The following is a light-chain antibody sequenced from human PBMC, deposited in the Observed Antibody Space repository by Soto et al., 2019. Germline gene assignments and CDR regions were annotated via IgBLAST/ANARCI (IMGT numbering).Light chain of an antibody. CDR1: QSVGPN. V-gene: IGKV3-20*01. J-gene: IGKJ5*01. CDR3: QQYGSSGT. CDR2: GAS. Sequence: EIVLTQSPATLSLSPGESATVSCRASQSVGPNLVWYQQKFGQAPRLLIYGASNRATGIPDRFSGSGSGTDFTLTICRLEPEDFAVYYCQQYGSSGTFGQGTRLEI.